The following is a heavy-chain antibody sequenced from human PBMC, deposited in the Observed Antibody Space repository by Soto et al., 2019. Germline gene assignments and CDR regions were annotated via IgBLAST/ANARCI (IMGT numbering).Heavy chain of an antibody. CDR3: AVSTGSSQYYFDV. V-gene: IGHV4-59*01. CDR1: GGSINNYY. J-gene: IGHJ4*02. D-gene: IGHD6-6*01. CDR2: IYYSGST. Sequence: SETLSLTCTVSGGSINNYYWSWIRQSPGKGLEWIGNIYYSGSTNYNPSLRSRVTISLDTSKSHFSLNLNSVTAADTAVYYCAVSTGSSQYYFDVWGRGALVTVSS.